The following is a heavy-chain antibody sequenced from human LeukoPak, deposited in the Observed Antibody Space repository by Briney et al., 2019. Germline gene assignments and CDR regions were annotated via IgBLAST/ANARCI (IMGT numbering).Heavy chain of an antibody. Sequence: SSETLSLTCTVSGGSISSSNEYWGWIRQPPGRGLEWIGSVYESATTHYHPSLKSRASISVDTSKNQFSLNLSSVTAADTAVYYCARGTHYFDYWGQGTLVTVSS. J-gene: IGHJ4*02. CDR2: VYESATT. V-gene: IGHV4-39*01. CDR3: ARGTHYFDY. CDR1: GGSISSSNEY.